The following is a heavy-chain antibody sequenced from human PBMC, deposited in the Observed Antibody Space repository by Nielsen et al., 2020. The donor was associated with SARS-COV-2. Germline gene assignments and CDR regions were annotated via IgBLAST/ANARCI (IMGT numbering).Heavy chain of an antibody. CDR2: ISSSSSYI. CDR3: ARDRGLRLGELSSHWYFDL. Sequence: GGSLRLSCAASGFTFSSYSMNWVRQAPGKGLEWVSSISSSSSYIYYADSVKGRFTISRDNAKNSLYLQMNSLRAEDTAVYYCARDRGLRLGELSSHWYFDLWGRGTLVTVSS. D-gene: IGHD3-16*02. CDR1: GFTFSSYS. V-gene: IGHV3-21*01. J-gene: IGHJ2*01.